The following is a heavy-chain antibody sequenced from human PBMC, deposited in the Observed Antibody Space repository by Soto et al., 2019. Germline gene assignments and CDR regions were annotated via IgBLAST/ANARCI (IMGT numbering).Heavy chain of an antibody. V-gene: IGHV1-18*01. CDR2: ISAYNGNT. Sequence: ASVKVSCKASGYTFTSYFITWVRQAPGQGLEWMGWISAYNGNTNYAQMLQGRVTMTTDTSTATAYMEMTSLRSDDTAVYYCARQNYYSGMEVWGQGTTVTVSS. CDR3: ARQNYYSGMEV. J-gene: IGHJ6*02. CDR1: GYTFTSYF.